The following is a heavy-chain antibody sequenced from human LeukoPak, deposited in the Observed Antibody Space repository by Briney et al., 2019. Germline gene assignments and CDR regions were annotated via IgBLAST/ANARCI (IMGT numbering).Heavy chain of an antibody. CDR3: ARAVVVPAAMYYYYYYTDV. Sequence: SETLSLTCSVSGGSISSYYWSWLRQPAGKGLEWIGRIYTSGSTNYNPSLKSRVTMSVDTSKHQFSLKLSSVTAADTAVYYCARAVVVPAAMYYYYYYTDVWGKGTTVTVSS. CDR2: IYTSGST. CDR1: GGSISSYY. J-gene: IGHJ6*03. D-gene: IGHD2-2*01. V-gene: IGHV4-4*07.